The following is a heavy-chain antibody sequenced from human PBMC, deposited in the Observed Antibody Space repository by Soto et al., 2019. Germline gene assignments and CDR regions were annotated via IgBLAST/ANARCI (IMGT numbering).Heavy chain of an antibody. CDR1: GFTFSSYG. Sequence: GGSLRLSCAASGFTFSSYGMHWVRQAPGKGLEWVAVIWYDGSNKYYADSVKGRFTISRDNSKNTLYLQMNSLRAEDTAVYYCARGPPHLRYFDWFLFDYWGQGTLVTVSS. D-gene: IGHD3-9*01. CDR2: IWYDGSNK. V-gene: IGHV3-33*01. CDR3: ARGPPHLRYFDWFLFDY. J-gene: IGHJ4*02.